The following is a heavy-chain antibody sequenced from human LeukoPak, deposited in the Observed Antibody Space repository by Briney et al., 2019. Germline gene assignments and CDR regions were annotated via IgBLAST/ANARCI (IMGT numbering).Heavy chain of an antibody. D-gene: IGHD5-24*01. V-gene: IGHV3-23*01. CDR1: GFTFSIYT. J-gene: IGHJ4*02. Sequence: GGSLRLSCAASGFTFSIYTINWVRQAPGKGLEWVSAISGSGGSTYFADSVKGRFTISRDNSKNTLYLQMNSLRAEDTAVYYCAKETERWLQFDQFITIDYWGQGTLVTVSS. CDR2: ISGSGGST. CDR3: AKETERWLQFDQFITIDY.